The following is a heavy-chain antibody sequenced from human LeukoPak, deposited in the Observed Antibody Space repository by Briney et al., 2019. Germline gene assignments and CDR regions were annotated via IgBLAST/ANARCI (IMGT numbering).Heavy chain of an antibody. CDR3: TKDIYSSSTSPSDY. J-gene: IGHJ4*02. V-gene: IGHV3-9*01. CDR2: ISWNSRRI. CDR1: GFIFDDYA. D-gene: IGHD2-21*01. Sequence: PGGSLRLSCAASGFIFDDYAMHWVRQAPGKGLEWISGISWNSRRIGYADSVKGRFTISRDNAKNSLYLQMNSLRGEDTALYYCTKDIYSSSTSPSDYWGQGILVTVSS.